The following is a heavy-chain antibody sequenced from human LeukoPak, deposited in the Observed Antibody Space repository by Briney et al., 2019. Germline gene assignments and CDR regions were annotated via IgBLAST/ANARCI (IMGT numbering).Heavy chain of an antibody. CDR3: ARQYCGGGSCYNFDY. Sequence: PSETLSLTCTVSGGSISSYYWSWIRQPPGKGLEWIGYIYYSGSTNYNPSLKSRVTISVDTSKNQFSLKLTSVTAADTAVYYCARQYCGGGSCYNFDYWGQGTLVTVSS. D-gene: IGHD2-15*01. V-gene: IGHV4-59*08. J-gene: IGHJ4*02. CDR2: IYYSGST. CDR1: GGSISSYY.